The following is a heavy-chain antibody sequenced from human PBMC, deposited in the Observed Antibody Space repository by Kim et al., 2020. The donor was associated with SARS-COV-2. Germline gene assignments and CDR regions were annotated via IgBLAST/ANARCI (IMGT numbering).Heavy chain of an antibody. D-gene: IGHD3-22*01. CDR1: GGSISSGGYY. CDR2: IYYSGST. J-gene: IGHJ3*02. Sequence: SETLSLTCTVSGGSISSGGYYWSWIRQHPGKGLEWIGYIYYSGSTYYNPSLKSRVTISVDTSKNQFSLKLSSVTAADTAVYYCARVHYYDSSGENIWGQGTMVTVSS. V-gene: IGHV4-31*03. CDR3: ARVHYYDSSGENI.